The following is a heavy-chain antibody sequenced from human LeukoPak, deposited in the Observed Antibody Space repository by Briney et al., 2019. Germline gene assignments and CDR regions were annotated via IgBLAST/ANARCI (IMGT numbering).Heavy chain of an antibody. CDR2: SVPRFAAA. Sequence: SVKVSCKASGVTFSDYRISWVGQAPGQGPEWMGGSVPRFAAADYAQQFQGRVTITADMYTTTAYMELSSLTSDDTAIYYCAGGYGSGVMSPYALDVWGTGTTVVVSS. CDR1: GVTFSDYR. J-gene: IGHJ6*04. V-gene: IGHV1-69*06. D-gene: IGHD3-10*01. CDR3: AGGYGSGVMSPYALDV.